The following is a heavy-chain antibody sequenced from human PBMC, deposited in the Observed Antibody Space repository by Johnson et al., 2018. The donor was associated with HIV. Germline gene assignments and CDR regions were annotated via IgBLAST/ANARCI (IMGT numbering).Heavy chain of an antibody. Sequence: EVQLVESGGGLVQPGGSLRLSCAASGFTFSSYWMSWVRQAPGKGLEWVANIKQDGSEKYYVDSVKGRFTISRDNAKDSLYLQMNSLRPDDTAVYYCARGGSSWYLRAFDIWGQGTMVTVSS. D-gene: IGHD6-13*01. CDR2: IKQDGSEK. CDR3: ARGGSSWYLRAFDI. CDR1: GFTFSSYW. V-gene: IGHV3-7*05. J-gene: IGHJ3*02.